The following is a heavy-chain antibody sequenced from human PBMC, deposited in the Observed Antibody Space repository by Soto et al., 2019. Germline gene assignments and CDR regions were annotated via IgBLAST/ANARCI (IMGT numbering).Heavy chain of an antibody. D-gene: IGHD3-16*01. CDR2: IYYSGST. J-gene: IGHJ4*02. Sequence: SETLSLTCTVSGGSISSGGYYWSWIRQPPGKGLEWIGYIYYSGSTYYNPSLKSRVTISVDTSKNQYSLKLSSVTAADTAVYYCARNPRGSYRPWAFDYWGQGTLVTVSS. CDR1: GGSISSGGYY. V-gene: IGHV4-30-4*01. CDR3: ARNPRGSYRPWAFDY.